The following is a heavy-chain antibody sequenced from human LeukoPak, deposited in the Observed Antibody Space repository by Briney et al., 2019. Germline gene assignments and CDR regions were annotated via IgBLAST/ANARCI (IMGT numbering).Heavy chain of an antibody. D-gene: IGHD3-22*01. CDR2: INPDSGGT. V-gene: IGHV1-2*02. CDR1: GYTFTGYY. J-gene: IGHJ4*02. CDR3: ARSPRYYYDSSGYSHLDY. Sequence: ASVKVSCKASGYTFTGYYMHWVRQAPGQGLEWMGWINPDSGGTNYAQKFQGRVTMTRDTSIFTAYMELSRLRSDDTAVYYCARSPRYYYDSSGYSHLDYWGQGTLVTVSS.